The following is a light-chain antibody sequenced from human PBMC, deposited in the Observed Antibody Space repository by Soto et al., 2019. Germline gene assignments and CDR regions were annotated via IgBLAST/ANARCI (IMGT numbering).Light chain of an antibody. J-gene: IGKJ1*01. V-gene: IGKV1-39*01. CDR1: QSISSY. Sequence: DIQMTQSPSSLSASLGERVTITCLASQSISSYLNWYQQKSGKGPKLLIYKASNLQTGVPSRFSGSGYGTEFTLTISSLQPDDVATYYCQQYSDHWTFGQGTKVDIK. CDR2: KAS. CDR3: QQYSDHWT.